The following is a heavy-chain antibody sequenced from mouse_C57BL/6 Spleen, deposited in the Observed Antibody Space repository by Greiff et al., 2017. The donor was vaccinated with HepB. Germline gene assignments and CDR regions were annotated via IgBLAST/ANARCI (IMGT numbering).Heavy chain of an antibody. CDR2: ISSGGDYI. Sequence: EVMLVESGEGLVKPGGSLKLSCAASGFTFSSYAMSWVRQTPEKRLEWVAYISSGGDYIYYADTVKGRFPISRDNARNTLYLQMSSLKSEDTAMYYCTRIYGNLYAMDYWGQGTSVTVSS. CDR3: TRIYGNLYAMDY. V-gene: IGHV5-9-1*02. D-gene: IGHD2-1*01. CDR1: GFTFSSYA. J-gene: IGHJ4*01.